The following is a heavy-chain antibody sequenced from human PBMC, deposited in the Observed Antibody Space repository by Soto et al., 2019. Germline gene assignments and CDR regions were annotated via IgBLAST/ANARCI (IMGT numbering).Heavy chain of an antibody. CDR2: INPSGGST. CDR3: ARDTYSSSWPDGSYYFDY. Sequence: ASVKVSCKASGYTFTGYYMHWVRQAPGQGLEWMGIINPSGGSTSYAQKFQGRVTMTRDTSTSTVYMELSSLRSEDTAVYYCARDTYSSSWPDGSYYFDYWGKGTLVTVSS. J-gene: IGHJ4*02. D-gene: IGHD6-13*01. V-gene: IGHV1-46*03. CDR1: GYTFTGYY.